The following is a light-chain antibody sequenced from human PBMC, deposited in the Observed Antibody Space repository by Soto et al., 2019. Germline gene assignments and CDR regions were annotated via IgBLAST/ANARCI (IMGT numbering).Light chain of an antibody. J-gene: IGLJ1*01. V-gene: IGLV1-40*01. CDR1: SSSIGAGYD. CDR2: GNT. CDR3: QSYDSSLGGFYV. Sequence: QSVLTQPPSVSGAPGQRVTISCTESSSSIGAGYDVHWYQQLPGTVPKLLIFGNTNRPPGVPARFSASKSGTSASLAITGLQAEDEADYYCQSYDSSLGGFYVFGTGTKLTVL.